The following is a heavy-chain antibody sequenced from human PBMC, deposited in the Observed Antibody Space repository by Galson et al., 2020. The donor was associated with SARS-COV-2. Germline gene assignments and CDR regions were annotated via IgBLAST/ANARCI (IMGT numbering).Heavy chain of an antibody. CDR2: IKQDGSEK. CDR1: GFTFSSYW. V-gene: IGHV3-7*01. D-gene: IGHD2-2*01. Sequence: GGSLRLSCAASGFTFSSYWMSWVRQAPGKGLEWVANIKQDGSEKYYLDSVKGRFIISRDNAKNSLYLQMSSLRVEDTAVYYCARDDFPYAINYWGQGTLVTVSS. J-gene: IGHJ4*02. CDR3: ARDDFPYAINY.